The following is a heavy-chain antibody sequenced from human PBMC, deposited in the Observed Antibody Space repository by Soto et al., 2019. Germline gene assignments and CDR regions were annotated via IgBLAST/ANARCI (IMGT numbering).Heavy chain of an antibody. V-gene: IGHV4-34*01. CDR3: ARAGLGYCSGGSCYVTRNWFDP. J-gene: IGHJ5*02. Sequence: SETLSLTCAVYGGSFSGYYWSWIRQPPGKGLEWIGEINHSGSTNYNPSLKSRVTISVDTSKNQFSLKLSSVTAADTAVYYCARAGLGYCSGGSCYVTRNWFDPWGQGTLVTVSS. D-gene: IGHD2-15*01. CDR2: INHSGST. CDR1: GGSFSGYY.